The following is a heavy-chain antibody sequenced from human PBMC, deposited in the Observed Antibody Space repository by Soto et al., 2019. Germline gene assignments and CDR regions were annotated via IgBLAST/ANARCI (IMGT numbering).Heavy chain of an antibody. CDR3: ARGSIVGATLDYLDAFDI. CDR2: IIPIFGTA. J-gene: IGHJ3*02. Sequence: SVKVSCKASGGTFSSYAISWVRQAPGQGLEWMGGIIPIFGTADYAQKFQGRVTITADESTSTAYMELSSLRSEDTAVYYCARGSIVGATLDYLDAFDIWGQGTMVTVSS. D-gene: IGHD1-26*01. CDR1: GGTFSSYA. V-gene: IGHV1-69*13.